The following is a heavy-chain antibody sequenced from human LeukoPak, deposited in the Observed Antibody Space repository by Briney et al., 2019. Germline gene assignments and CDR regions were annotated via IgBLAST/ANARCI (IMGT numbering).Heavy chain of an antibody. D-gene: IGHD1-7*01. CDR2: IYTSGNT. V-gene: IGHV4-4*07. CDR1: GGSISSYY. Sequence: PSETLSLTCTVSGGSISSYYWSWIRQPAGKGLEWIGRIYTSGNTKCNPSLKSRVTMSLDTSKNQFSLKLNSVTAADTAVYYCARGGVPGLVGTKVRRPWFDPWGQGTLVTVSS. CDR3: ARGGVPGLVGTKVRRPWFDP. J-gene: IGHJ5*02.